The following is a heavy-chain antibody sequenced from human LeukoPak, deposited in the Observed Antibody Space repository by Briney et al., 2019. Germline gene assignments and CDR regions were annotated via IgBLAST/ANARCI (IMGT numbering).Heavy chain of an antibody. Sequence: GASVKVSCKASGYTFTSYAMHWVRQAPGQRLEWMGWINAGNGNTKYSQKFQGRVTITRDTSASTAYMELSSLRSEDTAVYYCAREYPSSGWADYGMDVWGQGTTVTVSS. V-gene: IGHV1-3*01. CDR2: INAGNGNT. J-gene: IGHJ6*02. CDR1: GYTFTSYA. CDR3: AREYPSSGWADYGMDV. D-gene: IGHD6-19*01.